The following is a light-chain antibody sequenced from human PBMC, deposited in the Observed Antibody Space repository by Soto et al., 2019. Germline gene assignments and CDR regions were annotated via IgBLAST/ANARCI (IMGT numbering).Light chain of an antibody. CDR3: QQYNNWPPRT. CDR1: QSVSSN. Sequence: EIVMTQCPATLSVSPGERAALSCRASQSVSSNLAWYQQKPGQAPRLLIYGASTRATGTPARFSGSGSGTEFTLTISSLQSEDFAVYYCQQYNNWPPRTFGQGTKVDI. J-gene: IGKJ1*01. CDR2: GAS. V-gene: IGKV3-15*01.